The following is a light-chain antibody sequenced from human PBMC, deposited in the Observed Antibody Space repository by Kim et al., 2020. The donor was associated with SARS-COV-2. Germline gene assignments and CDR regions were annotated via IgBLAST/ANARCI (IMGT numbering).Light chain of an antibody. CDR1: RIIKSIY. CDR3: QQYGNSIS. CDR2: GAS. Sequence: PGGTPTLCSRASRIIKSIYVAWYQQQPGQAPRLLIYGASNRATGIPDRFSGSGSATDFTLTSSRLEPEDFAVYYCQQYGNSISFGQGTRLEIK. J-gene: IGKJ5*01. V-gene: IGKV3-20*01.